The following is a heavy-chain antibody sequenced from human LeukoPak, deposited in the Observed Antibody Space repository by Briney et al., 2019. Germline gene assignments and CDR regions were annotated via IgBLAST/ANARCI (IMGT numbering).Heavy chain of an antibody. CDR3: AKPIAVAGKGGSHY. J-gene: IGHJ4*02. CDR1: GFTFSSYA. V-gene: IGHV3-23*01. CDR2: ISGSGGST. Sequence: GGSLRLSCAASGFTFSSYAMSWVRQAPGKGLEWVSAISGSGGSTYYADSVKGRFTISRDNSKNTLYLQMNSLRAEDTAVYYCAKPIAVAGKGGSHYWGQGTLVTVSS. D-gene: IGHD6-19*01.